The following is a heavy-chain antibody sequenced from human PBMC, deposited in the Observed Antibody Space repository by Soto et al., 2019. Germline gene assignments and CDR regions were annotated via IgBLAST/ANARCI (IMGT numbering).Heavy chain of an antibody. CDR3: ARQLERRPGRPDWFDP. D-gene: IGHD1-1*01. CDR2: IYHSGST. J-gene: IGHJ5*02. Sequence: PSETLSLTCAVSGGSISSSNWWSWVRQPPGKGLEWIGEIYHSGSTNYNPSLKSRVTISVDKSKNQFSLKLSSVTAADTAVYYCARQLERRPGRPDWFDPWGQGTLVTVSS. CDR1: GGSISSSNW. V-gene: IGHV4-4*02.